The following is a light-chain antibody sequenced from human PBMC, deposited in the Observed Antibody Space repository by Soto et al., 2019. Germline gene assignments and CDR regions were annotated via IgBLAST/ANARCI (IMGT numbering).Light chain of an antibody. CDR3: SSYVGTNSYV. J-gene: IGLJ1*01. CDR1: SSDVGGYDY. Sequence: QSALTQPPSASGSPGQSVTISCTGTSSDVGGYDYVSWYKQHPGKAPKLMIYEVSKRPSGVPDRFSGSTSGNTAALTVSGLQAEDEADYYCSSYVGTNSYVFGTGTKLTVL. CDR2: EVS. V-gene: IGLV2-8*01.